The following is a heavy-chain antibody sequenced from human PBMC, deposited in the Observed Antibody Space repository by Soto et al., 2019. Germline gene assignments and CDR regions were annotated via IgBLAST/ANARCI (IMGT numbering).Heavy chain of an antibody. V-gene: IGHV4-30-2*01. CDR2: IYHSGST. CDR1: GGSISSGGYS. J-gene: IGHJ4*02. D-gene: IGHD3-10*01. Sequence: SETLSLTCAVSGGSISSGGYSWSWIRQPPGKGLEWIGYIYHSGSTYYNPSLKSRVTISVDRSKNQFSLKLSSVTAADTALYYCARVETLLWFGENQYYFDYWGQGTLVTVSS. CDR3: ARVETLLWFGENQYYFDY.